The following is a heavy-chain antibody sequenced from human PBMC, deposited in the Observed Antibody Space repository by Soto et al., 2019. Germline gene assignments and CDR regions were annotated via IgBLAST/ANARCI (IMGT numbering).Heavy chain of an antibody. V-gene: IGHV3-33*01. CDR1: GFSLSSYG. CDR3: ARALETGSGYYDLLLYYYGLDV. J-gene: IGHJ6*02. CDR2: IWNDGTKT. Sequence: QVQLVESGGGVVQPGRSLELSCTASGFSLSSYGIQWVRQAPGKGLEWVAVIWNDGTKTYHADSVKGRFTVSRDNSKKTLYLQMNNLRVEYTAVYYCARALETGSGYYDLLLYYYGLDVWGQGTTVTVSS. D-gene: IGHD3-9*01.